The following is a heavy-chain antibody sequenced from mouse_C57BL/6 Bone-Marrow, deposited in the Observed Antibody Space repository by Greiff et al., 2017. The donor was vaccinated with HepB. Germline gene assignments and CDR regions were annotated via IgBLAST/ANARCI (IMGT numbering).Heavy chain of an antibody. CDR1: GFSLTSYG. CDR2: IWSGGST. J-gene: IGHJ3*01. V-gene: IGHV2-2*01. CDR3: ARRGCSSLAWFAY. D-gene: IGHD1-1*01. Sequence: VKLQVSGPGLVQPSQSLSITCTVSGFSLTSYGVHWVRQSPGKGLEWLGVIWSGGSTDYNASFISRLSISKDNSKSQVFFKMNSLQADDTAIYYCARRGCSSLAWFAYWGQGTLVTVSA.